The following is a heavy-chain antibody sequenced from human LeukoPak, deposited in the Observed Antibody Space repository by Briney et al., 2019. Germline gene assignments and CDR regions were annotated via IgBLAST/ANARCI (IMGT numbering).Heavy chain of an antibody. D-gene: IGHD5-12*01. V-gene: IGHV3-21*01. CDR1: GFTFSSYS. CDR3: ARDPRGGYSGYDDAFDI. CDR2: ISSSGYI. Sequence: GGSLRLSCAASGFTFSSYSMNWVRQAPGKGLEWVSSISSSGYIYYADSVKGRFTISRDNAKNSLYLQMNSLRAEDTAVYYCARDPRGGYSGYDDAFDIWGQGTMVTVSS. J-gene: IGHJ3*02.